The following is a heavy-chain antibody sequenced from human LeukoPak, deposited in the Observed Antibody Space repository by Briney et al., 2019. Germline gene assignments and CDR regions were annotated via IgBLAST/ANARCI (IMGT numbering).Heavy chain of an antibody. CDR3: ARHEGQLVVDY. D-gene: IGHD6-6*01. Sequence: GESLKISCKGSGYSFTSYWIGWVRQMPGKGLEWMGIIYPGDSDTRYSPSFQGRVTISADKSISTAYLQWSRLKASDTAMYYRARHEGQLVVDYWGQGTLVTVSS. CDR1: GYSFTSYW. J-gene: IGHJ4*02. CDR2: IYPGDSDT. V-gene: IGHV5-51*01.